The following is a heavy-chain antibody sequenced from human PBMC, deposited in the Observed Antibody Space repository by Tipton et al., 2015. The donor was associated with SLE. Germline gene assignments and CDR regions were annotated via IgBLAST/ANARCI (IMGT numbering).Heavy chain of an antibody. CDR1: GGSFSGYY. J-gene: IGHJ4*02. CDR2: IYYSGST. Sequence: TLSLTCAVYGGSFSGYYWSWIRQPPGKGLEWIGEIYYSGSTNYNPSLKSRVTISVDTSKNQFSLKLSSVTAADTAVYYCARHRSSIVGATVDYWGQGTLVTVSS. D-gene: IGHD1-26*01. V-gene: IGHV4-34*01. CDR3: ARHRSSIVGATVDY.